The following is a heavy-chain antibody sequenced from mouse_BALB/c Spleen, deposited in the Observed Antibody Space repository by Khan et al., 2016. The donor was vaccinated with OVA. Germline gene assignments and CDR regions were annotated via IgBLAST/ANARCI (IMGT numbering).Heavy chain of an antibody. CDR2: IDPENGNT. CDR1: GFNIKDYY. D-gene: IGHD2-1*01. J-gene: IGHJ3*01. CDR3: ARRGYGNYWFAY. V-gene: IGHV14-1*02. Sequence: VQLQQSGAELVRPGALVKLSCKASGFNIKDYYMHWVKQRPEQGLEWIGWIDPENGNTIYDPKFQGKASITADTSSNTAYLQLSSLTSEDTAVYYCARRGYGNYWFAYWGQGTLVTVSA.